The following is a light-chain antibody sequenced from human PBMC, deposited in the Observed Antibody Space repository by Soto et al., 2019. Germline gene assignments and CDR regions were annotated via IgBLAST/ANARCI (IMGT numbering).Light chain of an antibody. J-gene: IGKJ3*01. Sequence: DIVMTQSPDSLAVSLGERATINCKSSQSVLYSSNNKNYLAWYQQKPGQPPKLLIYWASTRESGVPDRFSGSGSGTDFTHTISSLQPEDFATYYCQQSYSTPITFGPGTKVDIK. V-gene: IGKV4-1*01. CDR3: QQSYSTPIT. CDR1: QSVLYSSNNKNY. CDR2: WAS.